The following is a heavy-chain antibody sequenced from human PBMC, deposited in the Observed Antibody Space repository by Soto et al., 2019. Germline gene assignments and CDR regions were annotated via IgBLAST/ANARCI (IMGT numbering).Heavy chain of an antibody. CDR1: GGSISSGDYY. V-gene: IGHV4-30-4*01. D-gene: IGHD6-13*01. Sequence: KTSETLSLTCTVSGGSISSGDYYWSWIRQPPGKGLEWIGYIYYSGSTYYNPSLKSRVTISVDTSKNQFSLKLSSVTAADTAVYYCARDSTLQQLAYNWFDPWGQGTLVTVSS. J-gene: IGHJ5*02. CDR2: IYYSGST. CDR3: ARDSTLQQLAYNWFDP.